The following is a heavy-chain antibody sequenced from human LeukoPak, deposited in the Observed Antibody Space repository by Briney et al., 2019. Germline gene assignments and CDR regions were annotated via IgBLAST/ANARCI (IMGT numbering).Heavy chain of an antibody. D-gene: IGHD3-22*01. CDR3: ARVDSSGYYIDY. CDR1: GGSFSGYY. Sequence: SETLSLTCAVYGGSFSGYYWSWIRQPPGKGLEWTGEINHSGSTNYNPSLKSRVTISVDTSKNQFSLKLSSVTAADTAVYYCARVDSSGYYIDYWGQGTLVTVS. V-gene: IGHV4-34*01. J-gene: IGHJ4*02. CDR2: INHSGST.